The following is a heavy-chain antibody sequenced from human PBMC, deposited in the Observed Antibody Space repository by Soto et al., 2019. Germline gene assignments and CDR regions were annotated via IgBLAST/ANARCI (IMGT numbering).Heavy chain of an antibody. CDR2: IHYSGVT. J-gene: IGHJ6*02. CDR3: ARDRAEGSSSTPAGGMDV. CDR1: GGSIRTYY. D-gene: IGHD6-6*01. V-gene: IGHV4-59*01. Sequence: SETLSLTCSVSGGSIRTYYWNWIRQPPGGGLEWIAYIHYSGVTNYSPSLRGRVSVSIDRSNNEFSLKVSSVTAADTPVYYCARDRAEGSSSTPAGGMDVWGPGTTVTVSS.